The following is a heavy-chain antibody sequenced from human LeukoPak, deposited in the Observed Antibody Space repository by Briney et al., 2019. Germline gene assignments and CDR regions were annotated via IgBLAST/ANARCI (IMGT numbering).Heavy chain of an antibody. CDR1: GFTFSSYS. Sequence: TGGSLRLSCAASGFTFSSYSMNWVRQAPGKGLEWVSSINRTGSYIYYADSLKGRFTISRDNAKNSLYLQMNSLRAEDTAVYYCARNYDLGTYPIDYWGQGTPVTVSS. V-gene: IGHV3-21*01. CDR2: INRTGSYI. CDR3: ARNYDLGTYPIDY. J-gene: IGHJ4*02. D-gene: IGHD3-10*01.